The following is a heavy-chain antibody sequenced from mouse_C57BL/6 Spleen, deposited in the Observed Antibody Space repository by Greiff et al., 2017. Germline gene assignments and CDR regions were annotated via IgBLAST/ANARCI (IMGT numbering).Heavy chain of an antibody. Sequence: QVQLQQPGAELVRPGSSVKLSCKASGYTFTSYWMDWVKQRPGQGLEWIGNIYPSDSETHYNQKFKDKATLTVDKSSSTAYMQLSSLTSEDSAVYYCAKLTSFDYWGQGTTLTVSS. V-gene: IGHV1-61*01. J-gene: IGHJ2*01. D-gene: IGHD4-1*01. CDR3: AKLTSFDY. CDR2: IYPSDSET. CDR1: GYTFTSYW.